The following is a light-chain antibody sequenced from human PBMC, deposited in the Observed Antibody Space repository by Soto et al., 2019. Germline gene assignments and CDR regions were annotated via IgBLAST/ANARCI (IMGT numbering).Light chain of an antibody. CDR3: QQRGA. V-gene: IGKV3-11*01. Sequence: EVVLTQSPATLSLSPGERATLSCRASQSVDSSLAWYHQKLGQAPRLLIYDASNRATGIPGRFSGSGSGTDFTLTISSREPEDFAVYYFQQRGAVGQGTKVEIK. CDR2: DAS. CDR1: QSVDSS. J-gene: IGKJ2*01.